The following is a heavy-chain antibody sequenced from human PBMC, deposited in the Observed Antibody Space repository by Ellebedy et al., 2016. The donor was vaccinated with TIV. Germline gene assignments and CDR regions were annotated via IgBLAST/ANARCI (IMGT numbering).Heavy chain of an antibody. CDR2: IKQDGSEK. V-gene: IGHV3-7*03. J-gene: IGHJ4*02. D-gene: IGHD3-22*01. CDR1: GFTFSSYW. CDR3: ARTYYYDSSGYYLAY. Sequence: GESLKISCAASGFTFSSYWMNWVRQAPGKGLEWVANIKQDGSEKYYVDSVKGRFTISRDNAKNSLYLQMNSLRAEDTAVYYCARTYYYDSSGYYLAYWGQGTLVTVSS.